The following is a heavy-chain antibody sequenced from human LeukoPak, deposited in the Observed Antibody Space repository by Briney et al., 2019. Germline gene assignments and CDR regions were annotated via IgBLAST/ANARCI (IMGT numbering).Heavy chain of an antibody. V-gene: IGHV3-74*03. D-gene: IGHD5-18*01. CDR2: VNSDGSST. Sequence: GGSLRLSCAASGFTFSSYWMYWVRQAPGKGLVWVSRVNSDGSSTAYADSVKGRFTISRDNAKNTLYLQMNSLRAEDTAVYYCARVWLRAFDIWGQGTMVTVSS. CDR1: GFTFSSYW. J-gene: IGHJ3*02. CDR3: ARVWLRAFDI.